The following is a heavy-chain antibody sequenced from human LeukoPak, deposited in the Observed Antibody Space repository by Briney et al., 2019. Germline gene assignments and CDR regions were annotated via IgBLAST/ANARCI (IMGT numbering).Heavy chain of an antibody. D-gene: IGHD1-1*01. CDR3: ASKLVRSYYYYYMDV. Sequence: SETLSLTCTVSGDSISSSNSYWGWIRQPPGKGLEWIGSIYYSGNTYYNASLKSRVTISVDTSKNQFSLKLSSVTAADTAVYYCASKLVRSYYYYYMDVWGKGTTVTVSS. V-gene: IGHV4-39*01. CDR2: IYYSGNT. CDR1: GDSISSSNSY. J-gene: IGHJ6*03.